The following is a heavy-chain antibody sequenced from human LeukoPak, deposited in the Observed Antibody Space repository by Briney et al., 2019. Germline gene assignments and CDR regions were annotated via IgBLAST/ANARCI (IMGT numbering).Heavy chain of an antibody. CDR1: GFTFSSYS. Sequence: PGGSLRLSCAASGFTFSSYSMNWVRQAPGKGLEWVSSISSSSSYIYYADSVKGRFTISRDNAKNSLYLQMNSLREEDTALYYCARDLNGRFDIWGQGTLVTVSS. J-gene: IGHJ5*02. V-gene: IGHV3-21*01. CDR2: ISSSSSYI. CDR3: ARDLNGRFDI. D-gene: IGHD1-1*01.